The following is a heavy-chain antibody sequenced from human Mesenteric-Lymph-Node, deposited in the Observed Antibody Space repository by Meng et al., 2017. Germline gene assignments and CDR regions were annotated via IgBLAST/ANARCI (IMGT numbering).Heavy chain of an antibody. CDR1: GGSISSYY. J-gene: IGHJ3*01. Sequence: SETLSLTCTVSGGSISSYYWSWIRQPAGKGLEWIGIIYYSGNTYYNPSFKSRVTLSVDTSKNQFSLNLNSVTAADTAVYYCARDRSSGWRAHAFDVWGQGTMVTVSS. CDR3: ARDRSSGWRAHAFDV. CDR2: IYYSGNT. D-gene: IGHD6-19*01. V-gene: IGHV4-59*12.